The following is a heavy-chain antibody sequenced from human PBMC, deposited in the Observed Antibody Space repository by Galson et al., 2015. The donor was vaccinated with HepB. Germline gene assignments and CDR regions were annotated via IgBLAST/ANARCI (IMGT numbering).Heavy chain of an antibody. D-gene: IGHD6-13*01. CDR2: ISYDGSNK. CDR3: TTDGIAAAGTEGSFLRTDFDY. V-gene: IGHV3-30*04. Sequence: SLRLSCAASGFTFSSYAMHRVRQAPGKGLEWVAVISYDGSNKYYADSVKGRFTISRDNSKNTLYLQMNSLKTEDTAVYYCTTDGIAAAGTEGSFLRTDFDYWGQGTLVTVSS. J-gene: IGHJ4*02. CDR1: GFTFSSYA.